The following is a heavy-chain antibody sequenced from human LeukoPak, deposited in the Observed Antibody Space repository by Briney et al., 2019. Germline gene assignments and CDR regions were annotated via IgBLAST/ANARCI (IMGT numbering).Heavy chain of an antibody. CDR2: IYYSGST. Sequence: SETLSLTCTVSGGSISSSSYYGGWIRQPPGKGLEWIGSIYYSGSTHYNPSLKSRVTISVDTSKNQFSLKLSSVTAADTAVYYCARQGYSSGWFRYYFDYWGQGTLVTVSS. CDR3: ARQGYSSGWFRYYFDY. J-gene: IGHJ4*02. V-gene: IGHV4-39*01. CDR1: GGSISSSSYY. D-gene: IGHD6-19*01.